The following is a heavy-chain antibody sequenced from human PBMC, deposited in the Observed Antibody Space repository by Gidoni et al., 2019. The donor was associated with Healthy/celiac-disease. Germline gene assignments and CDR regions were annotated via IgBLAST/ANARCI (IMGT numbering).Heavy chain of an antibody. J-gene: IGHJ6*02. Sequence: EVQLVESGGGLVKPGGSLRLSCAASGFTFSSYSLNWVRQAPGKGLEWVSSISISSSSIYYADSVKGRFTISRDNAKNSLYLQMNSLRAEDTAVYYCARLGFCSGGSCSPYYYYYYGMDVWGQGTTVTVSS. CDR2: ISISSSSI. D-gene: IGHD2-15*01. CDR3: ARLGFCSGGSCSPYYYYYYGMDV. CDR1: GFTFSSYS. V-gene: IGHV3-21*01.